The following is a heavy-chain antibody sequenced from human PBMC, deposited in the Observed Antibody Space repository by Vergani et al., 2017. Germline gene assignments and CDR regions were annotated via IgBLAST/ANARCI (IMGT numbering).Heavy chain of an antibody. CDR2: IYYSGST. D-gene: IGHD4-17*01. CDR3: ARLHDYGDTGYFDY. V-gene: IGHV4-59*01. CDR1: GGSISSYY. J-gene: IGHJ4*02. Sequence: QVQLQESGPGLVKPSQTLSLTCTVSGGSISSYYWSWIRQPPGKGLEWIGYIYYSGSTNYNPSLKSRVTISVDTSKNQFSLKLSSVTAADTAVYYCARLHDYGDTGYFDYWGQGTLVTVSS.